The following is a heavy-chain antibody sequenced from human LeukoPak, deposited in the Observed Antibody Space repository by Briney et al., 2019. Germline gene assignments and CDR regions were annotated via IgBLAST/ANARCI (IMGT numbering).Heavy chain of an antibody. J-gene: IGHJ4*02. V-gene: IGHV1-2*02. Sequence: ASVKVSCKASGYTFTDFYIHWVRQAPGQGLEWVGWINPNSGGTNYAQTFQGRVTMTRDTSISAAYMELSRLKSDDTAVYFCARGYCGGGSCYSGDYWGQGTLVAVSS. CDR3: ARGYCGGGSCYSGDY. D-gene: IGHD2-15*01. CDR2: INPNSGGT. CDR1: GYTFTDFY.